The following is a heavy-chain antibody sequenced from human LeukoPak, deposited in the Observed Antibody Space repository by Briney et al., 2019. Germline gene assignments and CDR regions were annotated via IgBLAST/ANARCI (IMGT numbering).Heavy chain of an antibody. Sequence: SEALSLTCTVSGDSITRNYWSWIRQPAGKGLEWIGRIYTTQINYNPSLKSRVTISADTSKNQLSLRLTSVMAADTAMYYCARGQYNYDSSGRYYAAFDVWGRGSMVIVSS. CDR3: ARGQYNYDSSGRYYAAFDV. D-gene: IGHD3-22*01. V-gene: IGHV4-4*07. CDR2: IYTTQI. J-gene: IGHJ3*01. CDR1: GDSITRNY.